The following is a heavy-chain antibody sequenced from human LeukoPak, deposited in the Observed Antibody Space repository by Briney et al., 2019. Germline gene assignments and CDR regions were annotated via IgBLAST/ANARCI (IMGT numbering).Heavy chain of an antibody. CDR3: ARHLRRDGYDAFDI. J-gene: IGHJ3*02. CDR1: EFTFSSYW. V-gene: IGHV3-74*01. CDR2: INSDGSST. Sequence: GGSLRLSCAASEFTFSSYWIHWVRQAPGKGLVWVSRINSDGSSTRYADSVKGRFTISRDNAKNSLYLQMNSLRAEDTALYYCARHLRRDGYDAFDIWGQGTMVTVSS. D-gene: IGHD5-24*01.